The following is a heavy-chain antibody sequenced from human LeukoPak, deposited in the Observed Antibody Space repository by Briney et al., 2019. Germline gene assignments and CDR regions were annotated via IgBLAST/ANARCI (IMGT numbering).Heavy chain of an antibody. CDR2: INWNGGST. Sequence: PGGSLRLSCAASGFTYDDYGMSWVRQAPGKGLEWVSGINWNGGSTGYADSVKGRFTISRDNAKKSLYLQMNSLRVEDTAFYYCAAALDSSSYFYWAFDYWGQGTLVTVSS. V-gene: IGHV3-20*04. J-gene: IGHJ4*02. D-gene: IGHD3-22*01. CDR3: AAALDSSSYFYWAFDY. CDR1: GFTYDDYG.